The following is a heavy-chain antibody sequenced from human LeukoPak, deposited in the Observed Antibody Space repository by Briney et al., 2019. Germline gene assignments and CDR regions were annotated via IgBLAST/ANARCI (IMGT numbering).Heavy chain of an antibody. V-gene: IGHV1-2*02. D-gene: IGHD3-10*01. CDR1: GYTFTGYY. CDR3: ARGPRYYGSGSYYFDY. Sequence: ASVKVSCKASGYTFTGYYMHWVRQAPGQGLEWMGWINPNSGGTNYAQKFQGRVTMTRDTSISTAYMELSRLRSDDTAVYYCARGPRYYGSGSYYFDYWGQGTLVTVSS. CDR2: INPNSGGT. J-gene: IGHJ4*02.